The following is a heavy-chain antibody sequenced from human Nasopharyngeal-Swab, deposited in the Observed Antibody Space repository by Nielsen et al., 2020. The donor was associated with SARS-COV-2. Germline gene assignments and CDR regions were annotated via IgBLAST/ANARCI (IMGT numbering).Heavy chain of an antibody. J-gene: IGHJ4*02. Sequence: GGSLRLSCAASGFTFSSYGMHWVRHAPGKGLEWVAVIWYDGSNKYYADSVKGRFTISRDNSKNTLYLQMNSLRAEDTAVYYCARDIGVGATPQDYWGQGTLVTVSS. CDR1: GFTFSSYG. CDR2: IWYDGSNK. V-gene: IGHV3-33*01. CDR3: ARDIGVGATPQDY. D-gene: IGHD1-26*01.